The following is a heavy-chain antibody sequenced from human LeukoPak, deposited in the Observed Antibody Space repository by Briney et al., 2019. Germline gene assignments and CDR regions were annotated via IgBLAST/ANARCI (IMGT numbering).Heavy chain of an antibody. J-gene: IGHJ3*02. D-gene: IGHD2-2*01. CDR2: ISSSSSYT. CDR1: GFTFSDYY. CDR3: ARGSRDAFDI. Sequence: GGSLRLSCAASGFTFSDYYMSWIRQAPGKGLEWVSYISSSSSYTNYADSVKGRFTISRDNAKNSVYLQMNSLRAEDTAVYYCARGSRDAFDIWGQGTMATVPS. V-gene: IGHV3-11*06.